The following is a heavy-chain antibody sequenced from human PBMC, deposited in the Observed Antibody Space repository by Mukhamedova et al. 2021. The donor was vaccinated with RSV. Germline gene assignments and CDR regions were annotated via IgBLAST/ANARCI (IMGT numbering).Heavy chain of an antibody. J-gene: IGHJ4*02. CDR3: ARELPAPADFDY. Sequence: EYMGWISSYTGDTNYAQKFQGKVPMTTDTSTSTAHMELRSLRSDETAVYCCARELPAPADFDYLGQGTLVTVSS. V-gene: IGHV1-18*01. CDR2: ISSYTGDT. D-gene: IGHD2-21*02.